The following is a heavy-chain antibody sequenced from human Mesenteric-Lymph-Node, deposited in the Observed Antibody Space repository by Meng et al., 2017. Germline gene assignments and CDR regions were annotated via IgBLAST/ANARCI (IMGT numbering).Heavy chain of an antibody. V-gene: IGHV4-30-4*01. CDR3: ARDSPGGYGYFDS. CDR1: DGFTTSDDYY. J-gene: IGHJ4*02. Sequence: QVQLQESGPGLVKPSQPLSPTCTVSDGFTTSDDYYWSWIRQPPGKGLEWIGYIHYSGTTYYNPSLKSRIAISLDTSKNQFSLNLNSVTAADAAVYYCARDSPGGYGYFDSWGQGTLVTVSS. D-gene: IGHD5-12*01. CDR2: IHYSGTT.